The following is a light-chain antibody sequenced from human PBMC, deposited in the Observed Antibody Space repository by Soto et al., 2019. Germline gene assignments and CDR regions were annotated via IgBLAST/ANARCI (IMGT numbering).Light chain of an antibody. CDR3: QQYGSSPRT. J-gene: IGKJ1*01. Sequence: EIVLTQSPGTLSFSPGERATLSCRASQSVSSSYLAWYQQKPGQAPRLLIYGASSRATGIPDRFSGSASGTDFTLTISRLEPEDFAVYYCQQYGSSPRTFGQGTKVEIK. CDR1: QSVSSSY. CDR2: GAS. V-gene: IGKV3-20*01.